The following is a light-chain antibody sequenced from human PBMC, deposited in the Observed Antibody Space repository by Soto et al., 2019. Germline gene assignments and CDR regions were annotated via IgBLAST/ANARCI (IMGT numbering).Light chain of an antibody. Sequence: IVMTQSPATLSMSPGERATLSCRASQSLNRDLAWYQQKPGQSPRLLIFGASIRATGIPARFSGSGSGTEFTLTIGSLQSEDCALYYCQQYNNWPGTFGQGTRLEIK. CDR1: QSLNRD. CDR3: QQYNNWPGT. V-gene: IGKV3-15*01. J-gene: IGKJ5*01. CDR2: GAS.